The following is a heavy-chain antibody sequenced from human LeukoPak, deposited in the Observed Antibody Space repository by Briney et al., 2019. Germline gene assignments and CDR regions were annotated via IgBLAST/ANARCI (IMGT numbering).Heavy chain of an antibody. D-gene: IGHD3-10*01. CDR3: ARAYYYGSGSYAFDI. Sequence: SQTLSLTCTVSGGSISSGDYYWSWIRQPPGKGLEWIGYIYYSGSTYYNPSLKSRVTMSVDTSKNQFSLKLSSVTAADTAVYYCARAYYYGSGSYAFDIWGQGTMVTVSS. CDR2: IYYSGST. V-gene: IGHV4-30-4*08. J-gene: IGHJ3*02. CDR1: GGSISSGDYY.